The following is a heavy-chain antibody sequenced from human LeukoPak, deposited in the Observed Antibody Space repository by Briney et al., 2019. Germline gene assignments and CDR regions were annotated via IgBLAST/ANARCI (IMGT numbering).Heavy chain of an antibody. CDR2: TYYRSKWYN. J-gene: IGHJ4*02. CDR1: GDSVSSNSAA. CDR3: ARGGGQLRYFDWLQGSGFDY. D-gene: IGHD3-9*01. Sequence: SQTLSLTCAISGDSVSSNSAAWNWIRQSPSRGLEWLGRTYYRSKWYNDYAVSVKSRITINPDTSKNQFSLHLNSVTPEDTAVYYCARGGGQLRYFDWLQGSGFDYWGQGTLVTVSS. V-gene: IGHV6-1*01.